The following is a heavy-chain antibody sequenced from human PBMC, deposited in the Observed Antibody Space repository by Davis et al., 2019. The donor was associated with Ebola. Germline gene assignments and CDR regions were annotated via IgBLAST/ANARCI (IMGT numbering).Heavy chain of an antibody. V-gene: IGHV3-48*02. J-gene: IGHJ4*02. CDR3: ARGGYDYVWGSYGGDY. CDR2: ISSSSSTI. CDR1: GFTFSSYS. D-gene: IGHD3-16*01. Sequence: GESLKISCAASGFTFSSYSMNWVRQAPGKGLEWVSYISSSSSTIYYADSVKGRFTISRDNAKNSLYLQMNSLRDEDTAVYYCARGGYDYVWGSYGGDYWGQGTLVTVSS.